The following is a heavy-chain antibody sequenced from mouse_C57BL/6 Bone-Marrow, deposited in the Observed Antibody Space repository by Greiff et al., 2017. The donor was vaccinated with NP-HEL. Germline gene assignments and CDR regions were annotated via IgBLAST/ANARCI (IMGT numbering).Heavy chain of an antibody. D-gene: IGHD2-1*01. J-gene: IGHJ2*01. CDR1: GYTFTSYW. V-gene: IGHV1-7*01. CDR3: ARFAYGNYFDY. Sequence: QVHVKQSGAELAKPGASVKLSCKASGYTFTSYWMHWVKQRPGQGLEWIGYINPSSGYTKYNQKFKDKATLTADKASRTAYMQLSSLTYEDSAVDNCARFAYGNYFDYWGQGTTLPVCS. CDR2: INPSSGYT.